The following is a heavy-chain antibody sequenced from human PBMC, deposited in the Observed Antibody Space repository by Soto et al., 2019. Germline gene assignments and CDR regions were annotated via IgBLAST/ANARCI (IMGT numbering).Heavy chain of an antibody. J-gene: IGHJ5*02. CDR2: IYYSGTT. CDR3: ARVYGSGSHTNWYDP. Sequence: SETLSLTCTVSGGSITNYLWSWIRQSPGKGLEWIGYIYYSGTTNYNPSLMSRVTISVDTSKNHFSLKLTSVTAADTAVYYCARVYGSGSHTNWYDPWGRGTPVTVSS. D-gene: IGHD3-10*01. CDR1: GGSITNYL. V-gene: IGHV4-59*01.